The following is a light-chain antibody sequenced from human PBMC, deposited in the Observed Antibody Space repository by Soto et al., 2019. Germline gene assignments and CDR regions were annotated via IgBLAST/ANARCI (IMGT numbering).Light chain of an antibody. J-gene: IGLJ1*01. CDR2: DVS. CDR3: CSYAGSYINYV. Sequence: QSALTQPRSVSRSPGQSVTISCTGTSSDVGGYNYVSWYQQHPGKAPKLMIYDVSKRPSGVPDRFSGSKSGNTASLTISGLQAEDEADYYCCSYAGSYINYVFGTGTKVTVL. CDR1: SSDVGGYNY. V-gene: IGLV2-11*01.